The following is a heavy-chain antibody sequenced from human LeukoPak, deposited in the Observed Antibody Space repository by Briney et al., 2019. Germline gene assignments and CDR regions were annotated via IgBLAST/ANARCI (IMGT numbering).Heavy chain of an antibody. CDR2: IKSKTDGGAT. J-gene: IGHJ6*02. D-gene: IGHD3-10*01. CDR3: TTGPFDYYGSASYLANGMDV. Sequence: PGGSLRPSCAASGFTFTNAWMSWVRQAPGKGLEWIGRIKSKTDGGATDYTAPVKGRFTISRDDSKNTLYLQMNSLKTEDTAVYYCTTGPFDYYGSASYLANGMDVWGQGTTVTVSS. CDR1: GFTFTNAW. V-gene: IGHV3-15*01.